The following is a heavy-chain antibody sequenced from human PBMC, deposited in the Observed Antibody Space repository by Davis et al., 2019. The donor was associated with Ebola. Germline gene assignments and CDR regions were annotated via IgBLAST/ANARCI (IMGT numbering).Heavy chain of an antibody. J-gene: IGHJ6*02. Sequence: GGSLRLSCAASGFTFSSYGMHWVRQAPGKGLEWVAVISYDGSNKYYADSVKGRFTISRDNSKNTLYLQMNSLRAEDTAVYYCARDNKYQLLGDYYGMDVWGQGTTVTVSS. D-gene: IGHD2-2*01. V-gene: IGHV3-30*03. CDR3: ARDNKYQLLGDYYGMDV. CDR1: GFTFSSYG. CDR2: ISYDGSNK.